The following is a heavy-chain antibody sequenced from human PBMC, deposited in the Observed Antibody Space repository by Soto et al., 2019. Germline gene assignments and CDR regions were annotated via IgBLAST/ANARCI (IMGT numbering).Heavy chain of an antibody. D-gene: IGHD2-21*01. Sequence: GGSLRLSTAASGFTFSNYAMNWVRQAPGKGLEWVSGISDSGDSTFYADSVKGRFTISRDNSKSTLYLQLSSLRAEDTAIYYCAKGRCASCYFADYWGQGSLVTVSS. CDR2: ISDSGDST. CDR3: AKGRCASCYFADY. V-gene: IGHV3-23*01. J-gene: IGHJ4*02. CDR1: GFTFSNYA.